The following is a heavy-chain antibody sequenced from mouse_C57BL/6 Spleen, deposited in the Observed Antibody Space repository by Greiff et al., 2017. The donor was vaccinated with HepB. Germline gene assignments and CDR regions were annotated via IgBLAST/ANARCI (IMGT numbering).Heavy chain of an antibody. V-gene: IGHV5-17*01. CDR3: ARRAGRGSSLYYAMDY. J-gene: IGHJ4*01. CDR2: ISSGSSTI. Sequence: EVQVVESGGGLVKPGGSLKLSCAASGFTFSDYGMHWVRQAPEKGLEWVAYISSGSSTIYYADTVKGRFTISRDNAKNTLFLQMTSLRSEDTAMYYCARRAGRGSSLYYAMDYWGQGTSVTVSS. D-gene: IGHD1-1*01. CDR1: GFTFSDYG.